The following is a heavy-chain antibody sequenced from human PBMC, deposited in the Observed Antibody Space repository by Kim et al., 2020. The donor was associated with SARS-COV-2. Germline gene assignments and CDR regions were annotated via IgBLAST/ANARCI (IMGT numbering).Heavy chain of an antibody. CDR1: GFTFSSYA. CDR3: ARVPLRFLEWLSAY. J-gene: IGHJ4*02. CDR2: ISYDGSNK. Sequence: GGSLRLSCAASGFTFSSYAMHWVRQAPGKGLEWVAVISYDGSNKYYADSVKGRFTISRDNSKNTLYLQMNSLRAEDTAVYYCARVPLRFLEWLSAYWGQGTLVTVSS. D-gene: IGHD3-3*01. V-gene: IGHV3-30-3*01.